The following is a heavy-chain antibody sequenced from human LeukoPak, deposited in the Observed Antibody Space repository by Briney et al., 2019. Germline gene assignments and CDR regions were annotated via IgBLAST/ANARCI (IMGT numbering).Heavy chain of an antibody. J-gene: IGHJ4*02. Sequence: GGSLRLSCAASRFTFSSYSMNWVRQAPGMGLEWVSSISSSGSYIYYADSVKGRFTISRDNSKNTLYLQMNSLRAEDTAVYYCAKGAQLLWSAWDYWGQGTLVTVSS. CDR2: ISSSGSYI. D-gene: IGHD3-10*02. CDR3: AKGAQLLWSAWDY. V-gene: IGHV3-21*04. CDR1: RFTFSSYS.